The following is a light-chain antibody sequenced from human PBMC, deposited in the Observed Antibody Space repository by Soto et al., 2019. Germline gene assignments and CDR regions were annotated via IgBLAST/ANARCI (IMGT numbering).Light chain of an antibody. CDR1: QSISSY. CDR3: QQSYGTPYT. Sequence: DIQLTQSPSSLSASVGDRVTITCRASQSISSYLNWYHQKPGTAPQLLIYAASSLQSGVPSRFRGSGSGTDFTLTISSLQPEDFATYYCQQSYGTPYTFGQGTKLQIK. V-gene: IGKV1-39*01. J-gene: IGKJ2*01. CDR2: AAS.